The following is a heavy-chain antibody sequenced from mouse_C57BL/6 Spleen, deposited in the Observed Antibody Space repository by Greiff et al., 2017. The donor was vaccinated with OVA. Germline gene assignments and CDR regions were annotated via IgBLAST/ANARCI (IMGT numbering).Heavy chain of an antibody. Sequence: EVKLQESGPGLVKPSQSLSLTCSVTGYSITSGYYWNWIRQFPGNKLEWMGYISYDGSNNYNPSLKNRISITRDTSKNQFFLKLNSVTTEDTATYYCASDLAMDYWGQGTSVTVSS. J-gene: IGHJ4*01. CDR1: GYSITSGYY. V-gene: IGHV3-6*01. CDR3: ASDLAMDY. CDR2: ISYDGSN.